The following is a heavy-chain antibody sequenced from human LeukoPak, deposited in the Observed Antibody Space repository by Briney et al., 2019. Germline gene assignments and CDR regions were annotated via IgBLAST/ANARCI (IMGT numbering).Heavy chain of an antibody. V-gene: IGHV4-59*01. CDR2: IYYSGST. D-gene: IGHD5-12*01. Sequence: SETLSLTCTVSGGSISSYYWSWIRQPPGKGLEWIGYIYYSGSTSYNPSLKSRVTISVDTSKNQFSLKLSSVTAADTAVYYCAREGGYDQIDYWGQGTLVTVSS. CDR1: GGSISSYY. J-gene: IGHJ4*02. CDR3: AREGGYDQIDY.